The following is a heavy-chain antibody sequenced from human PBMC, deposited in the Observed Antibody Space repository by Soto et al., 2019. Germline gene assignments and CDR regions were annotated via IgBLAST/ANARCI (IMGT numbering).Heavy chain of an antibody. Sequence: GESLKISCKGSGYSFTSYWIGWVRQMPGKGLEWMGIIYPGDFDTRYSPSFQGQVTISADKSISTAYLQWSSLKASHTAMYYCPSPPSSHGMAVWGEGTTVPVSS. CDR2: IYPGDFDT. CDR1: GYSFTSYW. V-gene: IGHV5-51*01. CDR3: PSPPSSHGMAV. J-gene: IGHJ6*04.